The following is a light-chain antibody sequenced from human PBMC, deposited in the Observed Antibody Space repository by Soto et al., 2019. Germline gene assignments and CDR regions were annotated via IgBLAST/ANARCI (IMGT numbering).Light chain of an antibody. J-gene: IGLJ2*01. CDR1: SSDFGGYNY. CDR3: SSYTSSSTLGV. Sequence: QSALTQPASVSGSPGQSITISCTGTSSDFGGYNYVSWYQQHPGKAPKLMIYDVSNRPSGVSNRFSGSKSGNTASLTISGLQAEDEADYYCSSYTSSSTLGVFGGGTQLTVL. CDR2: DVS. V-gene: IGLV2-14*01.